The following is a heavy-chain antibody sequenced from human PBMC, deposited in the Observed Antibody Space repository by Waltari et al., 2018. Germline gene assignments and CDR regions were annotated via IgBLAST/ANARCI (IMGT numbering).Heavy chain of an antibody. CDR3: ARFRSGSNLDY. D-gene: IGHD1-26*01. CDR1: GFTFSTSI. J-gene: IGHJ4*02. CDR2: INSRSRTI. V-gene: IGHV3-48*04. Sequence: EVRLVESGGDLVQPGGSLRLSCAASGFTFSTSIMTWVRQAPGKGLEWISYINSRSRTIYYADSVKGRFTISRDNAYNSLYLQMNSLRAEDTAVYYCARFRSGSNLDYWGQGTLVTVSS.